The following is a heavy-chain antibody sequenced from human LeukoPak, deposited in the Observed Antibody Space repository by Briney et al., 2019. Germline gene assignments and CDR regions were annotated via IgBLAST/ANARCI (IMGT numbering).Heavy chain of an antibody. V-gene: IGHV3-33*01. Sequence: PGGSLRLSCAASGFTFSSYGMHWVRQAPGKGLEWVAVIWYDGSNKYYAGSVKGRFTISRDNSKNTLYLQMNSLRAEDTAVYYCARDPRYSGYDFSYFDYWGQGTLVTVSS. D-gene: IGHD5-12*01. CDR3: ARDPRYSGYDFSYFDY. CDR2: IWYDGSNK. J-gene: IGHJ4*02. CDR1: GFTFSSYG.